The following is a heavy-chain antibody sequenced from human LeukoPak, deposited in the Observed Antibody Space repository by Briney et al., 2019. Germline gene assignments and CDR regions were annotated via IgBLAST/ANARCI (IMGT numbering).Heavy chain of an antibody. J-gene: IGHJ4*02. CDR2: ITGTGGST. Sequence: GASLRLSSAASGFSLSTYGVSWVRQPPGKGLEWVSGITGTGGSTYYADSVKGRFTVSRDTSKNTLYLQMNSLRAEDTAIYYCAKDHGTAVAGFYYWGQGTLVTVSS. CDR3: AKDHGTAVAGFYY. D-gene: IGHD6-19*01. CDR1: GFSLSTYG. V-gene: IGHV3-23*01.